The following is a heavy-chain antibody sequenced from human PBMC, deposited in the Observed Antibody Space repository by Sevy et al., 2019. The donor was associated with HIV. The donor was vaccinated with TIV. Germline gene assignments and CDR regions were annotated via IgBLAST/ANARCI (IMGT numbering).Heavy chain of an antibody. V-gene: IGHV3-9*01. D-gene: IGHD3-16*02. Sequence: GGSLRLSCAASGFTFDDYAMHWVRQVPGKGLEWVSGINWNSVRKGYAHSVKGRFTISRDNAKNSLYLQMDSLRAEDTALYYCAKGRSYHYFDYWGQGTLVTVSS. J-gene: IGHJ4*02. CDR1: GFTFDDYA. CDR3: AKGRSYHYFDY. CDR2: INWNSVRK.